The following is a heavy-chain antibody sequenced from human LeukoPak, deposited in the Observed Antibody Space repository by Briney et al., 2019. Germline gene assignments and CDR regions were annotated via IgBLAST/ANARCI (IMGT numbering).Heavy chain of an antibody. CDR1: GFTFSSYW. CDR3: ARGTILDY. D-gene: IGHD3-3*01. V-gene: IGHV3-74*01. CDR2: INSDGSST. Sequence: GGSLRLSCAASGFTFSSYWMHWVRQAPGKGVVWVSRINSDGSSTSYADSVKGRFTISRDNAKNTLYLQMNSLRAEDTAVYYCARGTILDYWGQGTLVTVSS. J-gene: IGHJ4*02.